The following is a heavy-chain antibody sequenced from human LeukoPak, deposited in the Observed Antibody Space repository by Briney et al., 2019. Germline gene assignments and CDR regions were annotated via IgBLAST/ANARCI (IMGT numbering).Heavy chain of an antibody. J-gene: IGHJ4*02. CDR3: ARQGDGYNLVYYFDY. D-gene: IGHD5-24*01. CDR2: IDPSDSYT. CDR1: GYSFTSYW. V-gene: IGHV5-10-1*01. Sequence: GESLKISCQGSGYSFTSYWISWVRQMPGKGLEWMGRIDPSDSYTNYSPSFQGHVTISADKSIGTAYLQWSSLKASDTAMYYCARQGDGYNLVYYFDYWGQGTLVTVSS.